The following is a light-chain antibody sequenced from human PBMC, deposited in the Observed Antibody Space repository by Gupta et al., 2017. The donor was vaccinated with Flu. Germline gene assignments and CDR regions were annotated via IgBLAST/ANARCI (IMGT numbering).Light chain of an antibody. CDR2: DAS. Sequence: PSSLSASVGDRVTISCQASQDIGKYLVWYQQKPGKAPKLLIYDASILDPGVPSRFSGRGSGTDFIFTISSLQPEDFATYYCQQYESPAITFGGGTQV. CDR3: QQYESPAIT. J-gene: IGKJ4*01. CDR1: QDIGKY. V-gene: IGKV1-33*01.